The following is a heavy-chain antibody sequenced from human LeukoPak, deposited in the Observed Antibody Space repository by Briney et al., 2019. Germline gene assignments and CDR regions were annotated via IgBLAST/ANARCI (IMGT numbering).Heavy chain of an antibody. CDR1: GFTFTNAW. D-gene: IGHD3-22*01. J-gene: IGHJ4*02. V-gene: IGHV3-15*01. CDR3: ATHRKYYDSTAYYFDS. CDR2: IQSKTNGTTT. Sequence: PGGSLRLSCAASGFTFTNAWMSWVRQAPGKGLEWVGRIQSKTNGTTTDFAAPAKDRFTISRDDSKNTLYLQMSSLKTEDTAVYYCATHRKYYDSTAYYFDSWGQGTLVTVSS.